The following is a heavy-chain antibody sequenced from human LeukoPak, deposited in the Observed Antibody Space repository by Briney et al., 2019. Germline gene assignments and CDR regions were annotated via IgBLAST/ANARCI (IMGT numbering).Heavy chain of an antibody. CDR2: AADSGST. V-gene: IGHV4-59*01. CDR1: GDSMSDYF. D-gene: IGHD4-17*01. CDR3: AAMTTVTMYSYFFDS. J-gene: IGHJ4*02. Sequence: SETLSLTCTVSGDSMSDYFWTWIRQPPGKGLEWIGYAADSGSTNYNPSLKSRVTISVDSSTNHFSLRLTSVTAADTAIYCCAAMTTVTMYSYFFDSWGQGTLLTVSS.